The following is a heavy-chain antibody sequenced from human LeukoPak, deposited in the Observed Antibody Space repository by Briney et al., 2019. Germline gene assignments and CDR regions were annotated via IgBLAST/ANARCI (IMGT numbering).Heavy chain of an antibody. CDR2: INPSGGST. V-gene: IGHV1-46*03. Sequence: GASVKASCKASGYTFTSYYMHWVRQAPGHGLEWMGIINPSGGSTSYAQKFQGRVTMTRDTSTSTVYMELSSLRSDDTAVYYYARPGYCSGGSCYSDYWGQGTLVTVSS. CDR1: GYTFTSYY. CDR3: ARPGYCSGGSCYSDY. J-gene: IGHJ4*02. D-gene: IGHD2-15*01.